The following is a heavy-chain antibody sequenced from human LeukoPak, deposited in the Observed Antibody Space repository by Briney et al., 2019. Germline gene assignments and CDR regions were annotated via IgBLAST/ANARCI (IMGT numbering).Heavy chain of an antibody. CDR1: GFTFSSFE. D-gene: IGHD1-26*01. Sequence: GGSLRLSCAASGFTFSSFEMNWVRQAPGKGLEWVSYISSSDGTIYYADSVKGRFTISRDNAKNSLFLQMNSLRAEDTAVYYCARSMIVGATRSGYFNSWGQGTLVTVSS. CDR2: ISSSDGTI. J-gene: IGHJ4*02. CDR3: ARSMIVGATRSGYFNS. V-gene: IGHV3-48*03.